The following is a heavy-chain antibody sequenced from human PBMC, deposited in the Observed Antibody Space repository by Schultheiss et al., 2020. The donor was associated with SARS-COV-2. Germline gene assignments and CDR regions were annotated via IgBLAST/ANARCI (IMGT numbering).Heavy chain of an antibody. Sequence: SETLSLTCTVSGGSISSYYWSWIRQPPGKGLEWIGYIYYSGSTNYNPSLKSRVTISVDTSKNQFSLKLSSVTAADTAVYYCARGLRYCSSTSCYTWGYYYYYGMDVWGQGTTVTVSS. D-gene: IGHD2-2*02. V-gene: IGHV4-59*12. J-gene: IGHJ6*02. CDR3: ARGLRYCSSTSCYTWGYYYYYGMDV. CDR2: IYYSGST. CDR1: GGSISSYY.